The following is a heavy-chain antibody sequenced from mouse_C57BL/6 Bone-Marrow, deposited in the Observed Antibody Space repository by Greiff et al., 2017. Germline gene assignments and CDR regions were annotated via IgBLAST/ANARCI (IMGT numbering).Heavy chain of an antibody. D-gene: IGHD3-1*01. CDR1: GYTFTSYW. J-gene: IGHJ4*01. CDR3: ARVSSGGYAMDY. V-gene: IGHV1-64*01. Sequence: QVQLQQPGAELVKPGASVKLSCKASGYTFTSYWMHWVKQRPGQGLEWIGMIHPNSGSTNYNEKFKSKATLTVDKSSSTAYMQLSSLTSEDSAVYYCARVSSGGYAMDYWGQGTSVTVSS. CDR2: IHPNSGST.